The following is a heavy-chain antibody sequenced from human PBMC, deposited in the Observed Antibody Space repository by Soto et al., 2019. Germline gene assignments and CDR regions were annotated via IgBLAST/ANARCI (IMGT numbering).Heavy chain of an antibody. CDR1: GFTFSDSA. D-gene: IGHD2-15*01. Sequence: EVQLVESGGGLVQPGGSLKLSCAASGFTFSDSAMHWVRQASGKGLEWVGRIRSKPNTDATAYAASVKGRFTISRDDSKNTAYLQMNSLKPEDTAVYYCTRHVDCSGGSCYSGYYYYMDVWGKGTTVTVSS. J-gene: IGHJ6*03. CDR3: TRHVDCSGGSCYSGYYYYMDV. V-gene: IGHV3-73*01. CDR2: IRSKPNTDAT.